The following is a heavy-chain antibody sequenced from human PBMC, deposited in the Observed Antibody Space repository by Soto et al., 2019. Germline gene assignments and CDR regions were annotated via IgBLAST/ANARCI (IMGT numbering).Heavy chain of an antibody. CDR3: ARYRTWAHYYYYYMDV. CDR1: GGSISSYY. Sequence: PSETLSLTCTVSGGSISSYYWSWIRQPPEKGLEWIGYIYYSGSTNYNPSLKSRVTISVDTSKNQFSLKLSSVTAAATAVYYCARYRTWAHYYYYYMDVWGQGTTVTVSS. V-gene: IGHV4-59*12. D-gene: IGHD1-26*01. J-gene: IGHJ6*02. CDR2: IYYSGST.